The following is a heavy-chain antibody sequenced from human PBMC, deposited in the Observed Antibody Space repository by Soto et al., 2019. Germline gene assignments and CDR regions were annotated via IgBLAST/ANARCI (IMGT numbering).Heavy chain of an antibody. CDR2: IYYSGST. Sequence: SETLSLTCTVSGASISSGVYYWTWIRPPPGKGLEWIGSIYYSGSTYYNPSLKSRVTISVDTSKNQFSLKLSSVTAADTAVYYCARLGGSYAVPHFDYWGQGTLVTVS. V-gene: IGHV4-30-4*01. CDR3: ARLGGSYAVPHFDY. CDR1: GASISSGVYY. D-gene: IGHD1-26*01. J-gene: IGHJ4*02.